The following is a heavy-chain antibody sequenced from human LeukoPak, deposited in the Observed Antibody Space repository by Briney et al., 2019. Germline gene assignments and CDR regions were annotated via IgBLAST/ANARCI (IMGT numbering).Heavy chain of an antibody. V-gene: IGHV3-48*01. J-gene: IGHJ6*03. CDR1: GFTFSSYE. Sequence: GGSLRLSCAASGFTFSSYEMNWVRQAPGKGLEWISYISGSSSNIYYADSVKGRFTISRDNSKNTLYLQMNSLRAEDTAVYYCARYSGFGADYYYYYMDVWGKGTTVTVSS. CDR3: ARYSGFGADYYYYYMDV. CDR2: ISGSSSNI. D-gene: IGHD3-10*01.